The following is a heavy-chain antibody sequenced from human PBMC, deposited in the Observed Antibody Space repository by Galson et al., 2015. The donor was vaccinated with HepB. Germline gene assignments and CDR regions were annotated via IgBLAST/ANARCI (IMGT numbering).Heavy chain of an antibody. CDR1: GFTFSSYG. CDR2: ISYDGSNK. J-gene: IGHJ6*02. CDR3: AKDKQWLSYYYYGIDV. Sequence: SLRLSCAASGFTFSSYGMHWVRLAPGKGLEWVAVISYDGSNKYYADSVKGRFTISRDNSKNTLYLQMNSLRAEDTAVYYCAKDKQWLSYYYYGIDVWGQGTTVTVSS. V-gene: IGHV3-30*18. D-gene: IGHD6-19*01.